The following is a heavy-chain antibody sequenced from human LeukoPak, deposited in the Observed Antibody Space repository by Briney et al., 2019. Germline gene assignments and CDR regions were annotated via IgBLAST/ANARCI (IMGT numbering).Heavy chain of an antibody. J-gene: IGHJ4*02. CDR2: LYTSGST. V-gene: IGHV4-4*07. D-gene: IGHD4-17*01. CDR3: ARGTVTTLFDY. Sequence: SETLSLTCFVTGGSISYYYWSWIRQPAGKGLEWIGRLYTSGSTDYNPSLKSRVTMSVDTSKNQLSLKLRSVTAADTAVYYCARGTVTTLFDYWGQGTLVTVSS. CDR1: GGSISYYY.